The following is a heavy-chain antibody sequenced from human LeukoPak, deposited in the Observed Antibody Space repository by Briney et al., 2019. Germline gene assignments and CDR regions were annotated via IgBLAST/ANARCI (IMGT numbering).Heavy chain of an antibody. CDR1: GGSINSGGYY. V-gene: IGHV4-39*07. J-gene: IGHJ4*02. CDR3: ARGGRYGDYGY. CDR2: IYYSGST. D-gene: IGHD4-17*01. Sequence: PSETLSLTCTVSGGSINSGGYYWAWIRQPPGKGLEWIGSIYYSGSTYYNPSLKSRVTISIDMSKNQFSLKLSSVTAADTAVYYCARGGRYGDYGYWGQGTLVTVSS.